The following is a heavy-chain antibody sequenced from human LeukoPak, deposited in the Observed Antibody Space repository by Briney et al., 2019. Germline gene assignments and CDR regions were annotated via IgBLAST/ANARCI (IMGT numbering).Heavy chain of an antibody. J-gene: IGHJ5*02. CDR1: GYTFTSYG. Sequence: ASVKVSCKASGYTFTSYGISWVRQAPGQGLEWMGWISAYNGNTNYAQKLQGRVTMTTDTSTSTAYMELRSLRSDDTAAYYCARAQYCSGGSCYWFSLQNWFDPWGQGTLVTVSS. CDR2: ISAYNGNT. V-gene: IGHV1-18*01. D-gene: IGHD2-15*01. CDR3: ARAQYCSGGSCYWFSLQNWFDP.